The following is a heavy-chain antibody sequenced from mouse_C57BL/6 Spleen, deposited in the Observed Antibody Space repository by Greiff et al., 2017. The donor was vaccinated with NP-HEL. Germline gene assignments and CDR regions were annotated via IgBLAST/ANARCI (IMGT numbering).Heavy chain of an antibody. Sequence: QVQLQQPGAELVRPGSSVKLSCKASGYTFTSYWMHWVKQRPIQGLEWIGNIDPSDSETHYNQKFKDKATLTVDKSSSTAYMQLSSLTSEDSAVYYCARAGYGNYGDYWGQGTSVTVSS. J-gene: IGHJ4*01. D-gene: IGHD2-1*01. CDR2: IDPSDSET. CDR3: ARAGYGNYGDY. CDR1: GYTFTSYW. V-gene: IGHV1-52*01.